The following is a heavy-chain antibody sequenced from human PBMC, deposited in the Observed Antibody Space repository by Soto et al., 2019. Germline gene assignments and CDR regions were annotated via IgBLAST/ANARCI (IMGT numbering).Heavy chain of an antibody. J-gene: IGHJ3*02. CDR1: GGSISRGGYY. CDR3: ARGSGYCSGGSCYAYHDAFDI. CDR2: IYYSGST. Sequence: SETLSLTCTVSGGSISRGGYYWSWIRQHPGKGLEWIGYIYYSGSTYYNPSLKSRVTISVDTSKNQFSLKLSSVTAADTAVYYCARGSGYCSGGSCYAYHDAFDIWGQGTMVTVSS. D-gene: IGHD2-15*01. V-gene: IGHV4-31*03.